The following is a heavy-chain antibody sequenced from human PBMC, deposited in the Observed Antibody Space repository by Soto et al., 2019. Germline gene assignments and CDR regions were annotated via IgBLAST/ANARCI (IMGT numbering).Heavy chain of an antibody. CDR2: IDWDDDK. J-gene: IGHJ4*02. D-gene: IGHD2-15*01. CDR3: ARACGYCSGGSCYSDNYFDY. V-gene: IGHV2-70*01. Sequence: SGPTLVNPTQTLTLTCTFSGFSLSTSGMCVSWIRQPPGKALEWLALIDWDDDKYYSTSLKTRLTISQDTSKNQVVLTMTNMAPVDTATFYCARACGYCSGGSCYSDNYFDYGAQETLVPVSS. CDR1: GFSLSTSGMC.